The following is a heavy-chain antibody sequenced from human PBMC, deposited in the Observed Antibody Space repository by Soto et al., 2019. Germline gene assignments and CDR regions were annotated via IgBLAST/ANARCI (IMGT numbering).Heavy chain of an antibody. CDR2: IWYDGSIK. D-gene: IGHD2-15*01. CDR1: EFTFGTYG. Sequence: GGSLSLSCAAPEFTFGTYGMNWVRQAPGKGLEGVAIIWYDGSIKYYADSMKGRFTISRDNSKNTMYLQMNSLRAEDTAVYYCARVGCTGGSCKPSAYNAMDAWGQGTTVTVS. V-gene: IGHV3-33*01. CDR3: ARVGCTGGSCKPSAYNAMDA. J-gene: IGHJ6*02.